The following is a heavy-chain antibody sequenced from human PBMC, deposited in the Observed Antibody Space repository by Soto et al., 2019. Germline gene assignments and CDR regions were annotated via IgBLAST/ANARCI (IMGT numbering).Heavy chain of an antibody. J-gene: IGHJ6*01. Sequence: QVQLVESGGGVVQPGRSLRLSCAASGFTFSSYAMHWVRQAPGKGLEWVAVISYDGSNKYYADSVKGRFTISRDNSKNTLYLQMNSLRAEDTAVYYCARDTGCSSTSCYLGYYYGMDVW. CDR3: ARDTGCSSTSCYLGYYYGMDV. CDR2: ISYDGSNK. V-gene: IGHV3-30-3*01. D-gene: IGHD2-2*01. CDR1: GFTFSSYA.